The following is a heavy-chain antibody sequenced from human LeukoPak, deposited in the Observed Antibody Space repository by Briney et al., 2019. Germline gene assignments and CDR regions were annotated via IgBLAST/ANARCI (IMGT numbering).Heavy chain of an antibody. CDR3: AREGTMIVVVNYYYGMDV. J-gene: IGHJ6*02. Sequence: ASVKVSRKASGYTFTGYYMHWVRQAPGQGLEWMGWINPNSGGTNYAQKFQGRVTMTRDTSISTAYMELSRLRSDDTAVYYCAREGTMIVVVNYYYGMDVWGQGTTVTVSS. V-gene: IGHV1-2*02. CDR2: INPNSGGT. D-gene: IGHD3-22*01. CDR1: GYTFTGYY.